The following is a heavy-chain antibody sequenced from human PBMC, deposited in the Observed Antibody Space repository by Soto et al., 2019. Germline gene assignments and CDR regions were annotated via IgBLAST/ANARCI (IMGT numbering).Heavy chain of an antibody. CDR1: GYTFTSYD. V-gene: IGHV1-8*01. CDR2: MNPNTGNS. CDR3: ARRAETNGWNGFGADKYYFDF. Sequence: ASVKVSCKASGYTFTSYDIYWVRQATGQGLEWMGWMNPNTGNSGYAQKFQGRVTMTSDTSISTTHMELSSLRSEDTAVYYCARRAETNGWNGFGADKYYFDFWGQGTLVTVSS. J-gene: IGHJ4*02. D-gene: IGHD1-1*01.